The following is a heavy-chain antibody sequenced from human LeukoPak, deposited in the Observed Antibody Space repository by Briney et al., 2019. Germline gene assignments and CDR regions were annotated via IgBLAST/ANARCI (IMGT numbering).Heavy chain of an antibody. J-gene: IGHJ6*03. D-gene: IGHD1-14*01. CDR1: GRSISSRSYY. CDR3: ARRPHCYYYMDV. Sequence: SETLSLTCTVSGRSISSRSYYWGWIRQPRGKGLEWIGRIYYSRSTYYNPSLKSRVTISVDTSKNQFSLKLSSVTAADTAVYYCARRPHCYYYMDVWGKGTTVTVSS. CDR2: IYYSRST. V-gene: IGHV4-39*01.